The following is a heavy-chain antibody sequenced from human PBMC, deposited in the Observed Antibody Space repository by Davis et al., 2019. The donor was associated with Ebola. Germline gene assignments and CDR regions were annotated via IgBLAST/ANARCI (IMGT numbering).Heavy chain of an antibody. J-gene: IGHJ6*04. CDR2: IDPSDSKV. D-gene: IGHD7-27*01. CDR3: ARTDYWGAYMDV. V-gene: IGHV5-10-1*01. Sequence: PGGSLRLSCRGSGYDLSIYWISWVRQKPGKGLEWMGRIDPSDSKVNYNPSLRGHVTISSDRFIKTAYLQLNSLKASDTAVYFCARTDYWGAYMDVWGKGTTVNVSS. CDR1: GYDLSIYW.